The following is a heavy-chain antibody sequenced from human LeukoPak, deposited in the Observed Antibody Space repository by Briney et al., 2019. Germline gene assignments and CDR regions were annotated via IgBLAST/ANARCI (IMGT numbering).Heavy chain of an antibody. CDR3: ARELVRGNWFDP. V-gene: IGHV1-3*01. CDR2: INAGNGNT. J-gene: IGHJ5*02. CDR1: GYTFTSYA. Sequence: ASVKVSCKASGYTFTSYAMHWVRQAPGQRLEWMGWINAGNGNTKYSQKFQGRVTITRDTSASTAYMELSSLRSEDMAVYYCARELVRGNWFDPWGQGTLVTVSS. D-gene: IGHD3-10*01.